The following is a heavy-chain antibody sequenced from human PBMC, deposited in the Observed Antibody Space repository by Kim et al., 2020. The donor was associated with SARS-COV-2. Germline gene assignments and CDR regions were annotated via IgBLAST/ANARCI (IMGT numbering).Heavy chain of an antibody. V-gene: IGHV3-48*03. J-gene: IGHJ5*01. Sequence: GGSLRLSCAASGFTFTSFEMNWVRQAPGRGLEWVSYIGKSNSARYYADSVKGRFTLSRDNADDTLYLYMNDLRVDDTATYYCARGADWFNSWGQGTLVTVSS. CDR3: ARGADWFNS. CDR2: IGKSNSAR. CDR1: GFTFTSFE.